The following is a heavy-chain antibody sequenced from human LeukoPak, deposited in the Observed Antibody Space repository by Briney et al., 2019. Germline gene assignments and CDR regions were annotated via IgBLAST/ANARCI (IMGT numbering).Heavy chain of an antibody. V-gene: IGHV1-2*02. CDR3: ARDSEVVPAALDY. CDR2: INPNSGGT. D-gene: IGHD2-2*01. J-gene: IGHJ4*02. Sequence: ASVKDSCKASGYTFTGYYMHWVRQAPGQGLEWMGWINPNSGGTNYAQKFQGRVTMTRDTSISTAYMELSRLRSDDTAVYHCARDSEVVPAALDYWGQGTLVTVSS. CDR1: GYTFTGYY.